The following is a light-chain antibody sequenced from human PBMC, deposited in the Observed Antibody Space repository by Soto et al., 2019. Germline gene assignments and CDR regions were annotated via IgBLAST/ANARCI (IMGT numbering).Light chain of an antibody. CDR3: HQYSSSPRT. Sequence: ELVLSQSPGTLSLSPGERATLSCRASQSVRSNFLAWYQQRPGQAPRLLIFGASSRATGVPDRFSGSGSGTDFTLSVSRLEPEDFAVYYCHQYSSSPRTFGQGTKVDIK. CDR1: QSVRSNF. V-gene: IGKV3-20*01. J-gene: IGKJ1*01. CDR2: GAS.